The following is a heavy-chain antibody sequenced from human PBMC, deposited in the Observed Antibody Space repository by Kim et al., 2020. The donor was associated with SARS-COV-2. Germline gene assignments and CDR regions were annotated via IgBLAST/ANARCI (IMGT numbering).Heavy chain of an antibody. Sequence: SVKVSCKASGGTFSSYAISWVRQAPGQGLEWMGRIIPILGIANYAQKFQGRVTITADKSTSTAYMELSSLRSEDTAVYYCATLEPGGISSGWYHPLDYW. CDR1: GGTFSSYA. CDR3: ATLEPGGISSGWYHPLDY. V-gene: IGHV1-69*04. J-gene: IGHJ4*01. D-gene: IGHD6-19*01. CDR2: IIPILGIA.